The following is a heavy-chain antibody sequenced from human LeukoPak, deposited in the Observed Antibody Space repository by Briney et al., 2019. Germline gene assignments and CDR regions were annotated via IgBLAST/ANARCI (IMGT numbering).Heavy chain of an antibody. CDR3: ARGARGCVRYSGCDFYLY. D-gene: IGHD5-12*01. V-gene: IGHV1-46*01. J-gene: IGHJ4*02. CDR2: INPSGGST. Sequence: ASAKVSCKASGYTFTSYYMHWVRQTPGQGLEWMGIINPSGGSTSYAQELQGRVPMTTDTSTSTAYMELRSLRSDDTAVYYCARGARGCVRYSGCDFYLYWGQGTLVTVSS. CDR1: GYTFTSYY.